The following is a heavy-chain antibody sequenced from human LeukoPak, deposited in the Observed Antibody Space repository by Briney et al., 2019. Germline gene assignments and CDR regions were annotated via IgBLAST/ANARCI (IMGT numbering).Heavy chain of an antibody. V-gene: IGHV4-39*01. CDR3: ARHSSSAPFDY. D-gene: IGHD6-6*01. J-gene: IGHJ4*02. CDR1: GDSISNYY. Sequence: SETLSLTCTVSGDSISNYYWGWIRQPPGKGLEWIGSIYYSGSTYYNSSLKSRVTISVDTSKNQYSLNLSSVTAADTAVYYCARHSSSAPFDYWGQGTLVTVSS. CDR2: IYYSGST.